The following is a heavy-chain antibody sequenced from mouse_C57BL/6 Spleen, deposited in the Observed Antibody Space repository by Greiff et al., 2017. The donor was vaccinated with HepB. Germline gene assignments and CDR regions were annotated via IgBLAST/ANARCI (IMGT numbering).Heavy chain of an antibody. CDR3: TEITTRYFDV. D-gene: IGHD1-1*01. CDR2: IRLKSDNYAT. J-gene: IGHJ1*03. V-gene: IGHV6-3*01. CDR1: GFTFSNYW. Sequence: EVQGVESGGGLVQPGGSMKLSCVASGFTFSNYWMNWVRQSPVKGLEWVAQIRLKSDNYATHYAESVKGRFTISRDDSTSSVYLQMNNLRAEDTGIYYGTEITTRYFDVWGTGATVTVSS.